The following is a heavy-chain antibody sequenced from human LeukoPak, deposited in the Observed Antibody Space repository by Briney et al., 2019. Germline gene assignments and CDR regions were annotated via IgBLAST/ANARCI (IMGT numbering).Heavy chain of an antibody. D-gene: IGHD3-22*01. CDR3: ARHKSYYDSSGYYSPWWYFDL. V-gene: IGHV4-39*01. CDR1: GDSISSSTYSTTYC. CDR2: ITYSGTT. J-gene: IGHJ2*01. Sequence: SETLSLTCTVSGDSISSSTYSTTYCWGWIRQPPGKGLEWIGSITYSGTTHYNASLKSRVTISVDTSKNQFSLRLSSVTAADTAVYYCARHKSYYDSSGYYSPWWYFDLWGRGTLVTVSS.